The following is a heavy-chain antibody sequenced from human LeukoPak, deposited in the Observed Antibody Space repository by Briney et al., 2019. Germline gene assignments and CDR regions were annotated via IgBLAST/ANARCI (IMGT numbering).Heavy chain of an antibody. D-gene: IGHD4-4*01. J-gene: IGHJ6*02. CDR3: ARVIIGGNYGGFYGLDV. Sequence: GESLKISCKGSGYDFGSQWIGWVRLMPGKGLDWMGIIYPGDSDSRYSPSFQGQVTISADKTISTAYLQWGSLRASDTATYYCARVIIGGNYGGFYGLDVWGQGTTVIVSS. V-gene: IGHV5-51*01. CDR2: IYPGDSDS. CDR1: GYDFGSQW.